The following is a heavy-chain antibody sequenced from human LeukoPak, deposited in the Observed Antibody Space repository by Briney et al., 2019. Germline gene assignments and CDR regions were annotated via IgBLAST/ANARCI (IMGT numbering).Heavy chain of an antibody. V-gene: IGHV1-24*01. D-gene: IGHD2-2*01. Sequence: ASVKVSCKVSGYTLTELSMHWVRQAPGKGLEWMGGFDPEDGETIYAQKFQGRVTMTEDTSTDTAYMELSSLRSEDTAVYYCATEFWGEYQLPDPFDYWGQGTLVTVSS. J-gene: IGHJ4*02. CDR3: ATEFWGEYQLPDPFDY. CDR2: FDPEDGET. CDR1: GYTLTELS.